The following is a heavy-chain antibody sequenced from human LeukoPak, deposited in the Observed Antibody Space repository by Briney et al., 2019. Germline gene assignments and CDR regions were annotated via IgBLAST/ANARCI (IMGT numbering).Heavy chain of an antibody. CDR3: ARLRPTTIFGVVIIQHFDY. V-gene: IGHV4-39*01. J-gene: IGHJ4*02. D-gene: IGHD3-3*01. Sequence: SETLSLTCTVSGGSISSGSYYWGWIRQPPGKGLEWIGSIYYSGSTYYNPSLKSRVTISVDTSKNQFSLKLSSVTAADTAVYYCARLRPTTIFGVVIIQHFDYWGQGTLVTVSS. CDR2: IYYSGST. CDR1: GGSISSGSYY.